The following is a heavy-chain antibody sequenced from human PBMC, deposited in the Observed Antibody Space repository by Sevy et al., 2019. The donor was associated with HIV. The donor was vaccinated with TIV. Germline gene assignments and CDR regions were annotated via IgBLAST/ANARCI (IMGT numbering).Heavy chain of an antibody. J-gene: IGHJ4*02. Sequence: GGSLRLSCAASGFTFSDYWMSWVRQVPEKGLEWVANIKQDGSKKYYVDSVKGRFIMSRDNAKNSLYLEMNSLRAEDTAVYYCARLKLHYDPYYFDLWGQGTLVTVSS. CDR2: IKQDGSKK. D-gene: IGHD3-16*01. V-gene: IGHV3-7*01. CDR3: ARLKLHYDPYYFDL. CDR1: GFTFSDYW.